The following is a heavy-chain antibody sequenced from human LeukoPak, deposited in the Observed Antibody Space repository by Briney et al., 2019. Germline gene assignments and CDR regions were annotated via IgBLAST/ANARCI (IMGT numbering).Heavy chain of an antibody. V-gene: IGHV3-43*01. J-gene: IGHJ6*03. CDR2: ITWNGDST. Sequence: GGSLRLSCAAAGFTFDDYNMHWVRQVPGKGLEWVSLITWNGDSTYYADSVEGRFTISRDNSKNALYLQMNSLRTEDTALYYCAKDKWLRGYYYYYMDVWGKGTTVTVSS. CDR3: AKDKWLRGYYYYYMDV. CDR1: GFTFDDYN. D-gene: IGHD5-12*01.